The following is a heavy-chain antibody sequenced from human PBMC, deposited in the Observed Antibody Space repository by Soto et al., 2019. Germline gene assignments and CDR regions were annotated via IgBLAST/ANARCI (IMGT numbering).Heavy chain of an antibody. Sequence: RLSCAASGFTFSSYEMNWVRQAPGKGLEWVSYISSSGSTIYYADSVKGRFTISRDNAKNSLYLQMNSLRAEDTAVYYCARDFSTGTLSGMDVWGQGTTVTVSS. CDR3: ARDFSTGTLSGMDV. J-gene: IGHJ6*02. V-gene: IGHV3-48*03. CDR2: ISSSGSTI. D-gene: IGHD3-10*01. CDR1: GFTFSSYE.